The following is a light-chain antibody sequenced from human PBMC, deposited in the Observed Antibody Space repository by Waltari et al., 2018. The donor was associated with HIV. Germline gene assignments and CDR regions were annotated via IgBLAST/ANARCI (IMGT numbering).Light chain of an antibody. CDR2: LAS. CDR1: QSISNS. Sequence: DIQMTQSPSTLSASVGDRVTITCRASQSISNSLAWYQQKPGKAPKVLLFLASSLAYGVSSRFSGSGSGTEFTLSIDDLQPDDLATYDCQQLSSHPITFGGGTKVEIK. J-gene: IGKJ4*01. CDR3: QQLSSHPIT. V-gene: IGKV1-5*03.